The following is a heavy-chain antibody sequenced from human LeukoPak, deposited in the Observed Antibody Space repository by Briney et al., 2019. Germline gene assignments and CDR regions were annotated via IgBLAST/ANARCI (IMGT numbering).Heavy chain of an antibody. Sequence: GRSLRLSCAASGFTFSSYAMHWVRQAPGEGLEWVAVISYDGSNKYYADSVKGRFTISRDNSKNTLYLQMNSLRAEDTAVYYCARDRAMTTVTTGLGWGIDYWGQGTLVTVSS. CDR3: ARDRAMTTVTTGLGWGIDY. CDR2: ISYDGSNK. CDR1: GFTFSSYA. J-gene: IGHJ4*02. V-gene: IGHV3-30*04. D-gene: IGHD4-17*01.